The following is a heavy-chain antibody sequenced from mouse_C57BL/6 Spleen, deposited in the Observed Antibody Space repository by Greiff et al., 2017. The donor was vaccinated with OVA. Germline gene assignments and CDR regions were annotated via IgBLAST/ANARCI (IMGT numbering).Heavy chain of an antibody. Sequence: VQLVESGAELVRPGASVKLSCKASGYTFTDYYINWVKQRPGQGLEWIARIYPGSGNTYYNEKFKGKATLTAEKSSSTAYMQLSSLTSEDSAVYFCARGGLRGYFDYWGQGTTLTVSS. CDR3: ARGGLRGYFDY. J-gene: IGHJ2*01. CDR1: GYTFTDYY. D-gene: IGHD2-4*01. V-gene: IGHV1-76*01. CDR2: IYPGSGNT.